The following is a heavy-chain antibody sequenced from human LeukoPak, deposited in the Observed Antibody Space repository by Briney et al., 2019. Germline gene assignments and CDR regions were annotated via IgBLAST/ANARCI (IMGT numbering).Heavy chain of an antibody. V-gene: IGHV3-66*01. D-gene: IGHD3-10*01. J-gene: IGHJ4*02. CDR3: AKGLRYYTSGSYWVDY. CDR1: GFTVSSNY. Sequence: PGGSLRLSCAASGFTVSSNYMSWVRQAPGKGLEWVSVIYSGGSTYYADSVKGRFTISRDNSTNTLYLQMNGLRAEDTAVYYCAKGLRYYTSGSYWVDYWGQGTLVTVSS. CDR2: IYSGGST.